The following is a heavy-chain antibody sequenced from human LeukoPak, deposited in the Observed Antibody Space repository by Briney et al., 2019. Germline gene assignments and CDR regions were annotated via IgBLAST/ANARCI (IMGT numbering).Heavy chain of an antibody. CDR3: ARDTVNAPFVVSLDY. J-gene: IGHJ4*02. D-gene: IGHD2-8*01. CDR2: ISFDGSSK. CDR1: GFSFSNYA. V-gene: IGHV3-30-3*01. Sequence: PGGSLRLSCAASGFSFSNYAMHWVRQAPGKGLEWVAVISFDGSSKYYADSVKGRFTMSRDNAKNLLFLEMHSLRAEDTAVYYCARDTVNAPFVVSLDYWGQGALVTVSS.